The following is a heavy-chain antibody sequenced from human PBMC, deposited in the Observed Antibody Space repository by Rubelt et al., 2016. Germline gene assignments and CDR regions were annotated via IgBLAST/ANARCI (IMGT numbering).Heavy chain of an antibody. CDR3: ARGRSVGFQH. Sequence: QLQLQESGPGLVKPSETLSLTCTVSGGSISSSSYYWGWIRQPPGKGLEWIGEINHSGSTNYNPSLKGRVSISVDTSKNEFSRKLSSVTAADTAVYYCARGRSVGFQHWGQGTLVTVSS. CDR2: INHSGST. J-gene: IGHJ1*01. V-gene: IGHV4-39*07. CDR1: GGSISSSSYY.